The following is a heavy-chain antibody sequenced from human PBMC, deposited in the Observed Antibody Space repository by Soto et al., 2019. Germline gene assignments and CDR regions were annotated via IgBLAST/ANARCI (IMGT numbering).Heavy chain of an antibody. CDR2: IYWNDDK. CDR3: AHSRRSGYGVYGAFDI. Sequence: SVPAGEPTQTLTLTCTFSGFSVSTSGVNVGWIRQPPGKALEWLALIYWNDDKRYSSSLKSRLTITKDTSKNQVVLTMTNMDPVDTATYYCAHSRRSGYGVYGAFDIWGQGTMVTVSS. V-gene: IGHV2-5*01. CDR1: GFSVSTSGVN. J-gene: IGHJ3*02. D-gene: IGHD3-3*01.